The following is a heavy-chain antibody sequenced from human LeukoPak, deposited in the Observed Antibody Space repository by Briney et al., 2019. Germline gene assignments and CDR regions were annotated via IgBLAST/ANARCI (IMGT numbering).Heavy chain of an antibody. V-gene: IGHV3-7*01. D-gene: IGHD3-10*01. CDR3: ARWEVSMIRGVPRASTDYYYYYYMDV. J-gene: IGHJ6*03. Sequence: PGGSLRLSCAASGFTFSSYWMSWVRQAPGKGLEWVANIKDDGSEKYYVDSVKGRFTISRGNAKNSLYLQMNSLRAEDTAVYYCARWEVSMIRGVPRASTDYYYYYYMDVWGKGTTVTISS. CDR2: IKDDGSEK. CDR1: GFTFSSYW.